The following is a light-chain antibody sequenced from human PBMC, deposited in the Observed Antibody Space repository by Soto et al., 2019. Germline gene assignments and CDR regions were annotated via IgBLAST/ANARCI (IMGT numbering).Light chain of an antibody. Sequence: EIVLTQSPATLSLSPGERATLSCKASYSFSRYLAWYQHKPDQAPRLLIYDASNRATGIPARFSGSGSGTDFTLTISSLEPEEFAVYYCQQRSNWPLTFGHGTRLEIK. CDR2: DAS. CDR3: QQRSNWPLT. J-gene: IGKJ5*01. CDR1: YSFSRY. V-gene: IGKV3-11*01.